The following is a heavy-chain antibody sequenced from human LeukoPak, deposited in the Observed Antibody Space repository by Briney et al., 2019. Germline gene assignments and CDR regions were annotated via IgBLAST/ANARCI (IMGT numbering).Heavy chain of an antibody. Sequence: SETLSLTCTVSGYSISSGYYWGWIRQPPGKGLEWIGSIYHSGSTYYNPSLKSRVTISVDTSKNQFSLKLSSVTAADTAVYYCARTSMKGYSSEAFDIWGQGTMVTVSS. V-gene: IGHV4-38-2*02. CDR3: ARTSMKGYSSEAFDI. CDR1: GYSISSGYY. J-gene: IGHJ3*02. CDR2: IYHSGST. D-gene: IGHD5-18*01.